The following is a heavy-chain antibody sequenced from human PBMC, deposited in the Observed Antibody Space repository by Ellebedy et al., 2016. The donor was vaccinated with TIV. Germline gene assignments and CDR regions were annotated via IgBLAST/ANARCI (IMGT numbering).Heavy chain of an antibody. CDR2: LSGSGTRT. D-gene: IGHD5-18*01. Sequence: GESLKISCAASGFTFSSYAMCWVRQAPGKGLEWVSTLSGSGTRTYYADSVQGRFTISRDNSKNTLHLQMDTLRVEDTAVYYCATRLGEGIQLWGGFDYWGQGTLVTVFS. J-gene: IGHJ4*02. V-gene: IGHV3-23*01. CDR3: ATRLGEGIQLWGGFDY. CDR1: GFTFSSYA.